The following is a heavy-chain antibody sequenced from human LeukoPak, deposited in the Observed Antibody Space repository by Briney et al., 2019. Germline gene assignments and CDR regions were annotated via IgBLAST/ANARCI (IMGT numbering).Heavy chain of an antibody. CDR2: IYYSGST. CDR1: GGSISSYY. CDR3: ARAYPGYSSSWYRGYYFDY. J-gene: IGHJ4*02. V-gene: IGHV4-59*12. Sequence: SETLSLTCTVSGGSISSYYWSWIRQPPGKGLEWIGYIYYSGSTNYNPSLKSRDTISVDTSKNQCSLKLSSVTAADTAVYYCARAYPGYSSSWYRGYYFDYWGQGTLVTVSS. D-gene: IGHD6-13*01.